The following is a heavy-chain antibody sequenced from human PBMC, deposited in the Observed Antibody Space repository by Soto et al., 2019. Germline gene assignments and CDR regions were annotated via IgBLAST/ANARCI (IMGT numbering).Heavy chain of an antibody. V-gene: IGHV4-30-2*01. CDR2: IYHSGST. CDR3: ARGDYGMDV. CDR1: GGSISSGGYS. J-gene: IGHJ6*02. D-gene: IGHD1-26*01. Sequence: PSETLSLTSAVSGGSISSGGYSWSWIRQPPGKGLEWIGYIYHSGSTYYNPSLKSRVTISVDRSKNKFSLKLSSVTAADTAVYYCARGDYGMDVWGQGTTVTVSS.